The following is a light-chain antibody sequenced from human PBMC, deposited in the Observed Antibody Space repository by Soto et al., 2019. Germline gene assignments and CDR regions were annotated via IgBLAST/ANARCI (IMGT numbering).Light chain of an antibody. J-gene: IGLJ2*01. CDR2: EVS. V-gene: IGLV2-14*01. CDR1: SSDVGGYNY. CDR3: SSYTSSTTMI. Sequence: QSALTQPASVSGSPGQSSTISCTGTSSDVGGYNYVSWYQQHPDKAPQLMIYEVSNRPSRVSNRFSGSKSGNTASLTISGLQAEDEADYYCSSYTSSTTMIFGGGTKLTVL.